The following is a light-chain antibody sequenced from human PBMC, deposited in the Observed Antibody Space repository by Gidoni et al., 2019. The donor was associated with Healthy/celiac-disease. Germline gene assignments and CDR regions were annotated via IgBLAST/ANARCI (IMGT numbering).Light chain of an antibody. CDR2: WAS. J-gene: IGKJ2*01. V-gene: IGKV4-1*01. Sequence: DIVMTQSPDSLAASLGERATINCKSSQSVLYSSNNTNYLAWDQQKPGQPPKLLSYWASPRESGVPDRFSGSGSGTDFTLTISSLQAEDVAVYYCQQYYSTPPYTFGQGTKLEIK. CDR3: QQYYSTPPYT. CDR1: QSVLYSSNNTNY.